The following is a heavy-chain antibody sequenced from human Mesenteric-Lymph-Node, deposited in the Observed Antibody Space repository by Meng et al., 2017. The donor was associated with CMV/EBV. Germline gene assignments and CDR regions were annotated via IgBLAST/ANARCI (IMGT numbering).Heavy chain of an antibody. J-gene: IGHJ5*02. CDR3: ARWGYSSLNWFDP. CDR2: IYPGDSDT. D-gene: IGHD6-19*01. Sequence: KVSCKGSGYSFTSYWIGWVRQTPGKGLEWMGIIYPGDSDTRYSPSFQGQVTISADKSISTAYLQWSSLKASDTAMYYCARWGYSSLNWFDPWGQGTLVTVSS. CDR1: GYSFTSYW. V-gene: IGHV5-51*01.